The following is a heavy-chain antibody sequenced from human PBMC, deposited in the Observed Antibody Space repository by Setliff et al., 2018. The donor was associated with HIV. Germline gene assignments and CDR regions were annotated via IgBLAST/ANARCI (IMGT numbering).Heavy chain of an antibody. Sequence: SGGSLRLSCAASGFTFNVYSMNWVRQAPGKGLEWVSSISASTNTIYYADSVKVRFTISRDNARNSLYLQMNSLRAEDTAVYYCATGPYYYDSSGHFDSWGQGTLVTVSS. D-gene: IGHD3-22*01. CDR3: ATGPYYYDSSGHFDS. CDR2: ISASTNTI. V-gene: IGHV3-48*01. J-gene: IGHJ4*02. CDR1: GFTFNVYS.